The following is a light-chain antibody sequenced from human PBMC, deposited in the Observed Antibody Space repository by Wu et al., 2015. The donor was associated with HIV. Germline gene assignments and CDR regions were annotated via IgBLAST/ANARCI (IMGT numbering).Light chain of an antibody. J-gene: IGKJ2*01. CDR2: GVS. V-gene: IGKV3-20*01. CDR3: QQYGSSPYT. CDR1: QSVSSS. Sequence: EIVLTQSPATLSLSPGERATLSCRASQSVSSSLAWYQQKPGQTPRLLIYGVSSRATGIPDRFSGSGSGTDFTLTISRLEPEDFAVYYCQQYGSSPYTFGQGTKLEIK.